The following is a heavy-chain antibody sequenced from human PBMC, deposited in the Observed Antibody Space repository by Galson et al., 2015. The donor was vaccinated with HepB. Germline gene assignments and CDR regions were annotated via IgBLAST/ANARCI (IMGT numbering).Heavy chain of an antibody. CDR3: ARGVGTPPYYYDSSGYYYFDY. J-gene: IGHJ4*02. CDR2: IAAAGDP. V-gene: IGHV3-13*05. CDR1: GFTFSSYD. D-gene: IGHD3-22*01. Sequence: SLRLSCAASGFTFSSYDMHWVRQATGKGLEWVSGIAAAGDPYYPGSVKGRFTISRENAKNSFYLQMNSLRAGDTAVYYCARGVGTPPYYYDSSGYYYFDYWGQGTLVTVSS.